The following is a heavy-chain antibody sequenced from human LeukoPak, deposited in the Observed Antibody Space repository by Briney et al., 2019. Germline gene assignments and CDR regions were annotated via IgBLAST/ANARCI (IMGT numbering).Heavy chain of an antibody. V-gene: IGHV1-24*01. CDR2: FDVIDAKT. CDR3: AAGRPYSLLDY. D-gene: IGHD5-18*01. CDR1: GSSLTELS. Sequence: ASVKVSRTVSGSSLTELSLYWVRQAPGTGLEWMGGFDVIDAKTFYAQKFQGRVTMTEDSSTDTAYMELSSLRSDDTAFYYCAAGRPYSLLDYWGQGTLLTVSS. J-gene: IGHJ4*02.